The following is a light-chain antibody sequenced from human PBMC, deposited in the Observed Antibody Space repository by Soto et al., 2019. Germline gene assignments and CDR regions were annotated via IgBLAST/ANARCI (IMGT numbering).Light chain of an antibody. V-gene: IGLV2-14*03. J-gene: IGLJ1*01. Sequence: QSALTQPASVSGSPGQSITISCTGTSSDVGGYNYVSWYQQHPGKAPKLMIYDVSNRPSGVSYRFSGSKSGNTASLTISGLQAEDEADYYFNSYTSSSTLYVFGTGTKVTVL. CDR3: NSYTSSSTLYV. CDR1: SSDVGGYNY. CDR2: DVS.